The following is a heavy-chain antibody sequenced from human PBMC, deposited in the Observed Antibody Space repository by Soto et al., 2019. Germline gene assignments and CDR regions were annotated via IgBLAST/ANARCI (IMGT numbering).Heavy chain of an antibody. CDR2: ISYDGSNK. D-gene: IGHD3-22*01. Sequence: QVQLVESGGGVVQPGRSLRLFCAASGFTFSSYGMHWVRQAPGKGLEWVAVISYDGSNKYYADSVKGRFTISRDNSKNTLYLQMNSLRAEDTAVYYCAKDRGGYQLDYWGQGTLVTVSS. CDR3: AKDRGGYQLDY. J-gene: IGHJ4*02. V-gene: IGHV3-30*18. CDR1: GFTFSSYG.